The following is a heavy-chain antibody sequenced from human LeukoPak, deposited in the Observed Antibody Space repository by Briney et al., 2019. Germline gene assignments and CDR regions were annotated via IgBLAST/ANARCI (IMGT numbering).Heavy chain of an antibody. CDR1: GGFISSSNYY. CDR3: ARPSYYDSNAFHN. J-gene: IGHJ1*01. D-gene: IGHD3-22*01. Sequence: SETLSLTCTVSGGFISSSNYYWGWIRQPPGKGLEWIGDIYYSGRTYYNPSLGSRVSISLDTSMNDFSLTLTYVTTADKDVYYCARPSYYDSNAFHNWGRGSLVIVSS. CDR2: IYYSGRT. V-gene: IGHV4-39*02.